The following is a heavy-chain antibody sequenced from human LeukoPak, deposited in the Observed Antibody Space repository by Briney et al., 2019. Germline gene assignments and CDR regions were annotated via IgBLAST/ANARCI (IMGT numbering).Heavy chain of an antibody. Sequence: GSLRLSCVVSGFGFSDSYMTWIRQPPGKGLEWIGSIYYSGSTYYNPSLKSRVTISVDTSKNQFSLKLSSVTAADTAVYYCARTGITAAGYYYYYMDVWGKGTTVTISS. J-gene: IGHJ6*03. CDR2: IYYSGST. CDR3: ARTGITAAGYYYYYMDV. CDR1: GFGFSDSY. V-gene: IGHV4-38-2*01. D-gene: IGHD6-13*01.